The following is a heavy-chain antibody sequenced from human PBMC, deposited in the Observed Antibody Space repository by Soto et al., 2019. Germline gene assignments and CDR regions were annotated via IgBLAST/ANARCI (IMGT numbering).Heavy chain of an antibody. CDR1: GFPFSRFA. Sequence: GGSLRLSCSASGFPFSRFAIHWVRQAPGKGLVYVSGISFNGGDTYHADSVKGRFSIPRDNSKNTVYLQMSSLRAEDTAVYYCVKDGAVTFSGWFFVYWGQGTPVTVSS. D-gene: IGHD4-4*01. J-gene: IGHJ4*02. CDR3: VKDGAVTFSGWFFVY. V-gene: IGHV3-64D*06. CDR2: ISFNGGDT.